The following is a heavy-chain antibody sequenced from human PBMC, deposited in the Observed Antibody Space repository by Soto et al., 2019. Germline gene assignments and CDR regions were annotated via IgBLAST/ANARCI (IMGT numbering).Heavy chain of an antibody. D-gene: IGHD4-17*01. CDR2: IYYSGST. Sequence: SETLSLTCTVSGGSISSSSYYWGWIRQPPGKGLEWIGSIYYSGSTYCHPSLESLVTISVVTSNSLFSLKLSTVTSAVTVVYYCARSYGDSNDAYAIWGQGTMVTVSS. CDR3: ARSYGDSNDAYAI. J-gene: IGHJ3*02. V-gene: IGHV4-39*01. CDR1: GGSISSSSYY.